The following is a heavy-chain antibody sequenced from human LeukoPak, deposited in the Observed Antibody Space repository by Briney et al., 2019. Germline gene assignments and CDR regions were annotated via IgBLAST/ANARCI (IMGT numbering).Heavy chain of an antibody. J-gene: IGHJ4*02. V-gene: IGHV4-39*07. D-gene: IGHD5-12*01. CDR3: ARGRKWLRLPPHFDY. CDR2: INHSGST. CDR1: GGSISSGGYY. Sequence: PSETLSLTCTVSGGSISSGGYYWSWIRQPPGKGLEWIGEINHSGSTNYNPSLKSRVNISVDTSKNQFSLKLSSVTAADTAVYYCARGRKWLRLPPHFDYWGQGTLVTVSS.